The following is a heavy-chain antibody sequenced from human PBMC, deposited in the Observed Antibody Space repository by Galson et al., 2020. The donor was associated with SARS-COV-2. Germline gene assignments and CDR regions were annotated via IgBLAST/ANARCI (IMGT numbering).Heavy chain of an antibody. CDR3: ARVYYDSSGYYIGAVDI. CDR2: IWYDGSNK. J-gene: IGHJ3*02. CDR1: GFTFSSYG. V-gene: IGHV3-33*01. D-gene: IGHD3-22*01. Sequence: GGSLRLYCAASGFTFSSYGMHWVRQAPGKGLEWVAVIWYDGSNKYYAESVKGRFTISRDNSKNTLYLQMNSLRAEDTAVYYCARVYYDSSGYYIGAVDIWGQGTMVTVSS.